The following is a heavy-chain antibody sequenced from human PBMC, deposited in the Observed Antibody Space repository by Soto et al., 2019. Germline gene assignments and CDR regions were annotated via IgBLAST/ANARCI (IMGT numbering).Heavy chain of an antibody. D-gene: IGHD4-4*01. CDR2: IRNKANSYTT. CDR1: GFTFSDHY. J-gene: IGHJ4*01. V-gene: IGHV3-72*01. Sequence: GGSLRLSCAAYGFTFSDHYMDWVRQAPGKGLEWVGRIRNKANSYTTEYAASVKGRFTISRDDSKNLLFLQMYSLKTEDTAVYYCSRAGILTTPYYFDYWGQGTMVTVSS. CDR3: SRAGILTTPYYFDY.